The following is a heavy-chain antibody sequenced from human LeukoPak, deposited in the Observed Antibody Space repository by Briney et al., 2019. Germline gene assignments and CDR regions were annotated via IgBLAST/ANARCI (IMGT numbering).Heavy chain of an antibody. CDR1: GYTLSSYG. D-gene: IGHD5-24*01. V-gene: IGHV3-23*01. CDR3: EKEREARDGLHSYVDY. CDR2: IRGSGGSK. J-gene: IGHJ4*02. Sequence: GGSLRLSCAPSGYTLSSYGMSWGRQAPGEGLEWVSPIRGSGGSKHYSDYVTGRFTISSDNSKNTLYLQMNRLSGGDTAVYYCEKEREARDGLHSYVDYWGQGTLVTVSS.